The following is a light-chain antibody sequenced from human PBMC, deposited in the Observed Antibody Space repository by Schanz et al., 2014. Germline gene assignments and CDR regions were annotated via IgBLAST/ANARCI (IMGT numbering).Light chain of an antibody. Sequence: EIVLTQSPATLSLSPGERATLSCRASQSVTSSYLAWYQQKPGQAPRLLIYGASRRATGIPDRFSGSGSGTDFALTISRLEPEDFAVYYCQHYDSPPLTFGGGTKVEIK. CDR1: QSVTSSY. J-gene: IGKJ4*01. V-gene: IGKV3-20*01. CDR2: GAS. CDR3: QHYDSPPLT.